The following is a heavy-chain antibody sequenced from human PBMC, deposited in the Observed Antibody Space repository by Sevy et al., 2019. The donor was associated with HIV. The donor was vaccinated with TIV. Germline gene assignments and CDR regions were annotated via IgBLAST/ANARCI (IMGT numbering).Heavy chain of an antibody. CDR3: ARDRLVLDYYYGMDV. V-gene: IGHV3-7*01. CDR1: GFTFSSYW. J-gene: IGHJ6*02. CDR2: IKQDGSEK. Sequence: GGYLRLSCAASGFTFSSYWMSWVRQAPGKGLEWVANIKQDGSEKYYVDSVKGRFTISRDNAKNSLYLQMNSLRAEDTAVYYCARDRLVLDYYYGMDVWGQGTTVTVS. D-gene: IGHD6-19*01.